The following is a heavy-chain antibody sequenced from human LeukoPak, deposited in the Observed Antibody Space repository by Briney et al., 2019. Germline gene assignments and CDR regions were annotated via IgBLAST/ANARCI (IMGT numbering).Heavy chain of an antibody. Sequence: ASVKVSCKASGYTFHNYYMHWVRQAPGQGLEWMGIVNPNGGDTSYAQKFQGRVAMTRDTSTGTVYMELTRLTSADTAVYYCARAPFLNLWSGFSCDYWGQGTLVTVSS. J-gene: IGHJ4*02. CDR1: GYTFHNYY. CDR3: ARAPFLNLWSGFSCDY. V-gene: IGHV1-46*02. CDR2: VNPNGGDT. D-gene: IGHD3-3*01.